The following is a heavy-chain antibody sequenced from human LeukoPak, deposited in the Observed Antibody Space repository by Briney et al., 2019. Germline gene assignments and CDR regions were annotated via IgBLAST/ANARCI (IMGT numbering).Heavy chain of an antibody. Sequence: SETLSLTRTVSGGSINSYYWSWLRQPPGKGLEWIGYIHYSGSTNYNPSLKSRVTMSVDTSKNQFSLKLSSVTAADTAVYYCARDKDYFDSGGAFDIWGQGTMVTVSS. CDR1: GGSINSYY. CDR3: ARDKDYFDSGGAFDI. V-gene: IGHV4-59*01. D-gene: IGHD3-22*01. CDR2: IHYSGST. J-gene: IGHJ3*02.